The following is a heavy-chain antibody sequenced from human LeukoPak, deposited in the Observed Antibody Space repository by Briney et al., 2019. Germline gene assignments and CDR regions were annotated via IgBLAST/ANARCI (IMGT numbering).Heavy chain of an antibody. V-gene: IGHV1-2*02. J-gene: IGHJ4*02. CDR1: EYTFAGYY. Sequence: ASVKVSCKASEYTFAGYYMNWVRQAPGQGLEWMGWINPNSGGTNYAQKFQGRVTMTRDTSISTAYMELSGLRSDDTAVYYCARAEYYYDSSGLKGLPCDYWGQGTQVTVSS. D-gene: IGHD3-22*01. CDR2: INPNSGGT. CDR3: ARAEYYYDSSGLKGLPCDY.